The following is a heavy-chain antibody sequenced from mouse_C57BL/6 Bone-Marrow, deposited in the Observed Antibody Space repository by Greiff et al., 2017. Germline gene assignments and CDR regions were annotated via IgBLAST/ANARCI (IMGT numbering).Heavy chain of an antibody. V-gene: IGHV1-55*01. CDR2: IYPGSGST. Sequence: QVQLQQPGAELVKPGASVKMSCKASGYTFTSYWITWVKQRPGQGLEWIGDIYPGSGSTNYNEKFKSKATLTVDTSSSTAYMQLSSLTSEDSAVYSCARKGYDLYYFDYWGQGTTLTVSS. J-gene: IGHJ2*01. CDR1: GYTFTSYW. CDR3: ARKGYDLYYFDY. D-gene: IGHD2-4*01.